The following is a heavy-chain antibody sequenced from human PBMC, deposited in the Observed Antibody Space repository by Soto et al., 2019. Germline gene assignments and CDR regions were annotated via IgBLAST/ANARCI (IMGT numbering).Heavy chain of an antibody. J-gene: IGHJ4*02. CDR2: IYYSGST. CDR3: ARQSYDSSDYFDY. CDR1: GDSISSSSYY. D-gene: IGHD3-22*01. V-gene: IGHV4-39*01. Sequence: PSETLSLTCTVSGDSISSSSYYWGWIRQPPGKGLEWIGSIYYSGSTYYNPSLKSRVTISVGTSRIHFSLKLISVTAADTAVYYCARQSYDSSDYFDYWGQGTLVTVSS.